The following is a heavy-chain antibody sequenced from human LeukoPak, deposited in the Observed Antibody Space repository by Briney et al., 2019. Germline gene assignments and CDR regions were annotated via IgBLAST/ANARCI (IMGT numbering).Heavy chain of an antibody. V-gene: IGHV3-30-3*01. CDR3: ARDTRIAVAGTGFDY. J-gene: IGHJ4*02. Sequence: PGGSLRLSCAASGFTLSSYAMHWVRQAPGKGLEWVAVISYDGSNKYYADSVKGRFTISRDNSKNTLYLQMNSLRAEDTAVYYCARDTRIAVAGTGFDYWGQGTLVTVSS. CDR1: GFTLSSYA. D-gene: IGHD6-19*01. CDR2: ISYDGSNK.